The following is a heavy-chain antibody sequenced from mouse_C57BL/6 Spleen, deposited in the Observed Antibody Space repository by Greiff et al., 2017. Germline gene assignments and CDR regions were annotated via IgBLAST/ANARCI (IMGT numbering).Heavy chain of an antibody. Sequence: QVQLQQSGAELVRPGSSVKLSCKASGYTFTSYWMDWVKQRPGQGLEGIGNIYPSDSETHYNQKFKDKATLTVDKSSSTAYMQLSSLTSEDSAVYYCARRGSNSAWFAYWGQGTLVTVSA. V-gene: IGHV1-61*01. CDR2: IYPSDSET. D-gene: IGHD2-5*01. J-gene: IGHJ3*01. CDR3: ARRGSNSAWFAY. CDR1: GYTFTSYW.